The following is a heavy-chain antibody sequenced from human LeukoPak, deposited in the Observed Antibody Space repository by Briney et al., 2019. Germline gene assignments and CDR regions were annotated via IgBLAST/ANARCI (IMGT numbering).Heavy chain of an antibody. D-gene: IGHD5-18*01. CDR1: GGSISSSNW. CDR2: IYHSGST. V-gene: IGHV4-4*02. J-gene: IGHJ5*02. Sequence: SETLSLTCAVSGGSISSSNWWSWVRQPPGKGLEWIGEIYHSGSTNYNPSLKSRVTISVDKSKNQFSLKLSSVTAADTAVYYCARSAMDTAMVNRRINWFDPWGQGTLVTVSS. CDR3: ARSAMDTAMVNRRINWFDP.